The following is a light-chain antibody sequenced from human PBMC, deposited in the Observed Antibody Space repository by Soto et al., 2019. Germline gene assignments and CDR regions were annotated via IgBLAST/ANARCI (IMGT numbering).Light chain of an antibody. CDR1: SSDVGGFNF. CDR2: DVA. J-gene: IGLJ1*01. Sequence: QSALTQPASVSGSPGQSITISCTGSSSDVGGFNFVSWYQQHPGKAPKLMIYDVASRPSGVSNRFSGSKSGNTASLTISGLQTEDEAEYYCSSYTTSSTRVFGTGTKLTVL. V-gene: IGLV2-14*03. CDR3: SSYTTSSTRV.